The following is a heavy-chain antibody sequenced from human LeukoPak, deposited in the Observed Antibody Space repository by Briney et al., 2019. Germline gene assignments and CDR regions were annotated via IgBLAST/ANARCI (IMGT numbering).Heavy chain of an antibody. J-gene: IGHJ4*02. CDR1: GFTFSSYS. CDR2: ISFTNAI. Sequence: GGSLRLSCATSGFTFSSYSMNWVRQAPGKGLEWVSSISFTNAIYYADSVKGRLTISRDNARNSLYLLMHSLRVEDTAVYYCAREQTRFGDLDFWGQGALVTVSS. CDR3: AREQTRFGDLDF. D-gene: IGHD3-3*01. V-gene: IGHV3-21*01.